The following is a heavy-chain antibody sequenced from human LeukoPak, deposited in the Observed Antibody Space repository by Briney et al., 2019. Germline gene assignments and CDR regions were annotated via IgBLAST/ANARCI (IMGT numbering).Heavy chain of an antibody. Sequence: GGSLRLSCAASGFTFSSYSMNWVRQAPGKGLEWVSYISSSSSTIYYADSVKGRFTISRDNAKNSLYLQMNSLRAEDTAVYYCARDQAIAVDYWGQGTLVTVSS. CDR2: ISSSSSTI. CDR1: GFTFSSYS. D-gene: IGHD6-19*01. J-gene: IGHJ4*02. CDR3: ARDQAIAVDY. V-gene: IGHV3-48*04.